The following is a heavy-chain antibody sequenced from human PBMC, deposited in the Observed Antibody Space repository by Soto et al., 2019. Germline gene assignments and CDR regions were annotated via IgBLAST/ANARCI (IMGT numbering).Heavy chain of an antibody. CDR2: IIPIFGTA. Sequence: AASVKVSCKASGGTFSSYAISWVRQAPGQGLEWMGGIIPIFGTANYAQKFQGRVTITADESTSTAYMELSSLRSEDTAVYYCARGVSTYYYDSSGYYLHYWGQGTLVTVSS. CDR1: GGTFSSYA. D-gene: IGHD3-22*01. J-gene: IGHJ4*02. V-gene: IGHV1-69*13. CDR3: ARGVSTYYYDSSGYYLHY.